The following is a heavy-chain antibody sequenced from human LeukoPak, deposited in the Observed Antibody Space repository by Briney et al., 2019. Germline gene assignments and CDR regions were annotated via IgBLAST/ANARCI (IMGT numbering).Heavy chain of an antibody. Sequence: PGGSLRLSCAASGFTFSSYEMNWVRQAPGKGLEWVSYISSSGSTIYYADSVKGRFTISRDNAKNSLYLQMNSLRAEDTAVYYCARLMATTDHDAFDIWGHGTMVTISS. CDR1: GFTFSSYE. CDR2: ISSSGSTI. V-gene: IGHV3-48*03. CDR3: ARLMATTDHDAFDI. D-gene: IGHD5-24*01. J-gene: IGHJ3*02.